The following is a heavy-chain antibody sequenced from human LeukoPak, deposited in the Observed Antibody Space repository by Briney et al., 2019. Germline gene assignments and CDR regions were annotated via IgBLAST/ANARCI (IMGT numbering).Heavy chain of an antibody. CDR3: ARGGPGTGMDY. V-gene: IGHV3-23*01. Sequence: GGSLRLSCAASGFTFSSYAMSWVRQAPGEELEWVSVISTSGGGTYYADSVKGRFTISRDKSKNTLYLQMNSLRAEDTALYYCARGGPGTGMDYWGQGALVTVSS. J-gene: IGHJ4*02. D-gene: IGHD1-1*01. CDR1: GFTFSSYA. CDR2: ISTSGGGT.